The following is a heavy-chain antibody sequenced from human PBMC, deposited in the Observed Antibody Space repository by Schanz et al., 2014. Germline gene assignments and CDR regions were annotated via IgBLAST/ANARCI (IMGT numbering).Heavy chain of an antibody. CDR3: ARDHTTESYYSAGPPIDY. CDR1: GFTFSSHS. CDR2: TGPYGKTI. D-gene: IGHD1-26*01. V-gene: IGHV3-48*01. J-gene: IGHJ4*02. Sequence: EVQLVESGGGLVQPGGSLRLSCAASGFTFSSHSMHWVRQAPGKGPEWISYTGPYGKTIYYADSVKGRFTISRDNAKNSLFLQMNSLRAEDTAVYYCARDHTTESYYSAGPPIDYWGQGTLXTVSS.